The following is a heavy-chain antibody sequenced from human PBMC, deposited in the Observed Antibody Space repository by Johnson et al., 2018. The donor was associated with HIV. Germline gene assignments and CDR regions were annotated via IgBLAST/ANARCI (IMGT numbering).Heavy chain of an antibody. Sequence: VQLVESGGGVVQPGRSLRLSCAASGFTFSSYAMHWVRQAPGKGLEYVSAISSNGGSTYYANSVKGRFTISRDNSKNTLFLQMNSLRAEDTAVYFCARDPLWDAFDIWGQGTMVTVSS. CDR1: GFTFSSYA. CDR3: ARDPLWDAFDI. CDR2: ISSNGGST. J-gene: IGHJ3*02. V-gene: IGHV3-64*01.